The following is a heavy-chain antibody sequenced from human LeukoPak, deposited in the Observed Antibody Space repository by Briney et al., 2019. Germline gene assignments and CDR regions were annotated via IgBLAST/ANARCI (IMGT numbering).Heavy chain of an antibody. Sequence: PGGSLRLSCAASGFTFSRYEMNWVPQAPGKGLEWVSYISRSGDTIYFADSVKGRFTISRDNAKNSLYLQMSSLRAEDTAVYYCARDYASDYWGQGTLVTVSS. CDR1: GFTFSRYE. J-gene: IGHJ4*02. CDR3: ARDYASDY. V-gene: IGHV3-48*03. D-gene: IGHD3-10*01. CDR2: ISRSGDTI.